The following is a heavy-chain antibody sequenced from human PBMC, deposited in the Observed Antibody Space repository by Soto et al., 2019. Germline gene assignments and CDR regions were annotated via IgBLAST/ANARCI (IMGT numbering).Heavy chain of an antibody. CDR3: ARNLGYCSGGSCYANWFDP. D-gene: IGHD2-15*01. V-gene: IGHV4-59*08. J-gene: IGHJ5*02. CDR1: GGSISSYY. CDR2: IYYSGST. Sequence: SETLSLTCTVSGGSISSYYWSWIRQPPGKGLEWIGYIYYSGSTNYNPSLKSRVTISVDTSKNQFSLKLSSVTAADTAMYYCARNLGYCSGGSCYANWFDPWGQRTPVTVSS.